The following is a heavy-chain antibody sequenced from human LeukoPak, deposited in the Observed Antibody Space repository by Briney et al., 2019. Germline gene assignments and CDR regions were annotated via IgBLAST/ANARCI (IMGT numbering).Heavy chain of an antibody. V-gene: IGHV4-34*01. CDR2: INHSGST. CDR1: GGSFSGYY. Sequence: SETLSLTCAVYGGSFSGYYWSWIRQPPGKGLEWIGEINHSGSTNYNPSLKSRVTISVDTSKNQFSLKLSSVTAADTAVYYCARGRGDSYGDYWGQGTLVTVSS. CDR3: ARGRGDSYGDY. D-gene: IGHD5-18*01. J-gene: IGHJ4*02.